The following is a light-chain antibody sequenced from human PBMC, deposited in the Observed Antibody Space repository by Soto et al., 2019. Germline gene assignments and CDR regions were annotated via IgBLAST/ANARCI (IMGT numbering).Light chain of an antibody. V-gene: IGLV2-14*03. CDR2: DVS. J-gene: IGLJ1*01. CDR1: SSDVGGYNY. Sequence: QSVLTQPASVSGSPEHSITISCPGTSSDVGGYNYVSWYQHHPGKAPKLMIYDVSNRPSGVSNRFSGSKSGNTASLTISGLQAEDESDYYCNSYTSSNTLVFGTGTKVTVL. CDR3: NSYTSSNTLV.